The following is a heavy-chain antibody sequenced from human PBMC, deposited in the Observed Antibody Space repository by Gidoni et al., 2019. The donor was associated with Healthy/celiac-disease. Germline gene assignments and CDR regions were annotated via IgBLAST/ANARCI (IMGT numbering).Heavy chain of an antibody. CDR3: ARHGDLNYYDSSGYYDY. Sequence: QLQLQESGPGLVKPSETLSLTCTGSGGPISSTSYYWGWIRQPPGKGLEWIGSIYYSWSTYYNPSLNSRVTISVDTPKNQFSLKLSSVTAADTAVYYCARHGDLNYYDSSGYYDYWGQGTLVTVSS. V-gene: IGHV4-39*01. CDR1: GGPISSTSYY. CDR2: IYYSWST. J-gene: IGHJ4*02. D-gene: IGHD3-22*01.